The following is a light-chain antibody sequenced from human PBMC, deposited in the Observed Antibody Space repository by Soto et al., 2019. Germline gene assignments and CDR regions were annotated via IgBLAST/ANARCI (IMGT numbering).Light chain of an antibody. J-gene: IGKJ2*01. Sequence: DFQITQSPSTLSASVGDRVTITCRASQSINSWLAWYRQKPGEAPKLLIYQASNLQSGVPSRFSGSGAGTECTRPISGLQPDDVATDYCQQYNSYSYTFGQGTKVDIK. CDR3: QQYNSYSYT. CDR1: QSINSW. CDR2: QAS. V-gene: IGKV1-5*03.